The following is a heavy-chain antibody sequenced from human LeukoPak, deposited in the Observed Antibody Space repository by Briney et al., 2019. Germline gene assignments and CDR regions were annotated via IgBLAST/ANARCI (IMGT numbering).Heavy chain of an antibody. D-gene: IGHD5-18*01. J-gene: IGHJ4*02. Sequence: PGGSLRLSCAASGFTFSSYAMSWVRQAPGKGLEWFSAISGSGGSTYYADSVKGRFTIPRDNSKNTLYLQMNSLRAEDTAVYYCAKGRYSYLYYFDYWGQGTLVTVSS. CDR1: GFTFSSYA. V-gene: IGHV3-23*01. CDR2: ISGSGGST. CDR3: AKGRYSYLYYFDY.